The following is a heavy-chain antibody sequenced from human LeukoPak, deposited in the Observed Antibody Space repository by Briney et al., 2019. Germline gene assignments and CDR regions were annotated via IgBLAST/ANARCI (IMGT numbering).Heavy chain of an antibody. CDR1: GGSISSSSYY. D-gene: IGHD6-6*01. CDR2: IYHSGST. Sequence: PSETLSLTCTVSGGSISSSSYYWGWIRQPPGKGLEWIGSIYHSGSTYYNPSLKSRVTISVDTSKNQFSLKLSSVTAADTAVYYCASLPHNSSYAFDIWGQGTMVTVSS. J-gene: IGHJ3*02. CDR3: ASLPHNSSYAFDI. V-gene: IGHV4-39*07.